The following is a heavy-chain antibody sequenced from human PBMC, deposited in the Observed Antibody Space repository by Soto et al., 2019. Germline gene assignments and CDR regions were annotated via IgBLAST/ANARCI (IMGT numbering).Heavy chain of an antibody. V-gene: IGHV1-8*01. CDR3: ARGQIEDYDFWSGPPGPSWFDP. J-gene: IGHJ5*02. D-gene: IGHD3-3*01. Sequence: VSVKVSCKASGYTFTSYDINWVRQATGQGLEWMGWMNPNSGNTGYAQKFQGRVTMTRNTSISTAYMELSSLRSEDTAVYYCARGQIEDYDFWSGPPGPSWFDPWGQGTLVTVSS. CDR1: GYTFTSYD. CDR2: MNPNSGNT.